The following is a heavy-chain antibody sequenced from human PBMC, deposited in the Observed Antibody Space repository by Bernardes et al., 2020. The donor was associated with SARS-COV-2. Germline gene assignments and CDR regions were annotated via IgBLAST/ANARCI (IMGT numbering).Heavy chain of an antibody. J-gene: IGHJ6*02. CDR3: ARDRSHRGMDV. V-gene: IGHV4-59*01. Sequence: SETLSLTCTVSGGSISSYYWSWIRQPPGKGLEWIGYIYYSGSTNYNPSLKSRVTISVDTSKNQFSLKLSSVTAADTAVYYCARDRSHRGMDVWGQGTTVTVSS. CDR1: GGSISSYY. CDR2: IYYSGST.